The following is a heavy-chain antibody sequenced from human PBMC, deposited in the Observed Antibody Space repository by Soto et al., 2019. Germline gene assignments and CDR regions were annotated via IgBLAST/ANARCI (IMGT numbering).Heavy chain of an antibody. J-gene: IGHJ6*02. Sequence: GASVKVSCKASGYTFTGYYMHWVRQAPGQGLEWMGWINPNSGGTNYAQKFQGWVTMTRDTSISTAYMELSRLRSDDTAVYYCARAMSSDGSGSYFDGMDVWGQGTTVTVSS. V-gene: IGHV1-2*04. D-gene: IGHD3-10*01. CDR1: GYTFTGYY. CDR2: INPNSGGT. CDR3: ARAMSSDGSGSYFDGMDV.